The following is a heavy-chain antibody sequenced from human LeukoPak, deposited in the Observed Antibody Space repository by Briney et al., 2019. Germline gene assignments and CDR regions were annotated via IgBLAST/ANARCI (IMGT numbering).Heavy chain of an antibody. V-gene: IGHV4-34*01. CDR1: GGAFRGYY. CDR2: ISHSGST. D-gene: IGHD2-2*02. CDR3: ARGFRFGAWVVPAAILFDY. J-gene: IGHJ4*02. Sequence: PSGALSLTCAVYGGAFRGYYWSWVRPPPGKGLEWIGGISHSGSTNYNPSLKSRVTISVDTSKNQFSLKLSSVTAADTAVYYCARGFRFGAWVVPAAILFDYWGQGTLVTVSS.